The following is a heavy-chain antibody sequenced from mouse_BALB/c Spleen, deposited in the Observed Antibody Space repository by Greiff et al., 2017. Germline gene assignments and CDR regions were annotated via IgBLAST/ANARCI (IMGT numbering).Heavy chain of an antibody. J-gene: IGHJ1*01. CDR2: IYPGDGDT. D-gene: IGHD1-1*01. CDR3: ARGPNYGWYFDV. Sequence: QVQLKESGAELARPGASVKLSCKASGYTFTSYWMQWVNQRPGQGLEWIGAIYPGDGDTRYTQKFKGKATLTADKSSSTAYMQLSSLASEDSAVYYCARGPNYGWYFDVWGAGTTVTVSS. CDR1: GYTFTSYW. V-gene: IGHV1-87*01.